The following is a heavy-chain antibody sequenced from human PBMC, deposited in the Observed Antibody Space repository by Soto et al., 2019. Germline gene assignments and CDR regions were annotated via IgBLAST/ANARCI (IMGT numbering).Heavy chain of an antibody. V-gene: IGHV3-74*01. J-gene: IGHJ4*02. CDR2: ISGDGVTT. D-gene: IGHD3-9*01. CDR3: AREYYGLLTGYYTDY. CDR1: GFPFSSYW. Sequence: EVQLVESGGDLVQRGGSLRLSCAASGFPFSSYWVHWVRHTPGKGPGWVARISGDGVTTYYADSVTGRFTVSRDNAKNTLSLQISGLRAEDTAVYYCAREYYGLLTGYYTDYWGQGTLVSVSS.